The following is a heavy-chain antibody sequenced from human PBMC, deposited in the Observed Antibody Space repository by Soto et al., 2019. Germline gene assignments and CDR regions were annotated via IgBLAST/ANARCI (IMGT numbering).Heavy chain of an antibody. CDR1: GASIRSYH. CDR2: IQHTGNT. Sequence: SETLSLTCAVSGASIRSYHWSFLRQPAGKGLEWIGRIQHTGNTNYNPSLKTRVTMSAETYKSHISLKITSLTAADTAVYFGAKDVSSRRWFDPWGQGARVTVSS. CDR3: AKDVSSRRWFDP. D-gene: IGHD3-16*01. V-gene: IGHV4-4*07. J-gene: IGHJ5*02.